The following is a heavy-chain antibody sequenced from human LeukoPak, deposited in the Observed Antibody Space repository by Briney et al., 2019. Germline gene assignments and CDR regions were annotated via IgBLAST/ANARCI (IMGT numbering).Heavy chain of an antibody. J-gene: IGHJ6*03. CDR2: ISYDGSNK. V-gene: IGHV3-30*02. CDR1: GFTFTTYG. D-gene: IGHD1-1*01. CDR3: AKEYGYDYNYFYSMDV. Sequence: GGSLRLSCAASGFTFTTYGIHWVRQAPGKGLEWVAFISYDGSNKYRADSVKGRFTISRDNSKNTVYLQMNSLRAEDTAVYFCAKEYGYDYNYFYSMDVWGKGTTVTISS.